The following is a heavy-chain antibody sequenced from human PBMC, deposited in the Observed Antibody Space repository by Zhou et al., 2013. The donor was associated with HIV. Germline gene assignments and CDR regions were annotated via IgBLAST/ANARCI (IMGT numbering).Heavy chain of an antibody. V-gene: IGHV1-69*12. Sequence: QVQLVQSGAEVKKPGSSVKVSCKASGGTFSRYGITWVRQAPGQGLEWMGGIIPIFGRANYAQKFQGRVTITADESTTTAHMELSSLRSDDTAVYYCARGDLWSYYYYAMDVWGQGTTVTVSS. CDR1: GGTFSRYG. CDR3: ARGDLWSYYYYAMDV. J-gene: IGHJ6*02. D-gene: IGHD3-10*01. CDR2: IIPIFGRA.